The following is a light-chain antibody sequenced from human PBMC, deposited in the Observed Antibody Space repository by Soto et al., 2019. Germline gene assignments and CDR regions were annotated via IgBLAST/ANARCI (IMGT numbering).Light chain of an antibody. CDR3: QSYDINLSGV. Sequence: QSVLTQPPSVSGAPGQRVTISCTGSFFNIGAGYDVHWYQQLPETAPKLLIYGNNNRPSGVPDRFSASKSGSSASLTITGLHAEDEADYYCQSYDINLSGVFGGGTKVTVL. V-gene: IGLV1-40*01. CDR1: FFNIGAGYD. J-gene: IGLJ3*02. CDR2: GNN.